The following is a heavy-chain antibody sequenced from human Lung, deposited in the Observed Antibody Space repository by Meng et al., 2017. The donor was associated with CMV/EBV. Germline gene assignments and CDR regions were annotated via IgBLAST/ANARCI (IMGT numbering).Heavy chain of an antibody. CDR1: GFSLSNSGVG. Sequence: GPTLVXPTQTLTLTCTFSGFSLSNSGVGVGWIRQPPGKALAWLALIYWNDDKRYSPSLKSRLTITKDTSKNQVVLTMTNMDPVDTATYYCAHSRTGWYQLLLGLRVFAYWGQGTXVNGSS. CDR3: AHSRTGWYQLLLGLRVFAY. J-gene: IGHJ4*02. D-gene: IGHD2-2*01. V-gene: IGHV2-5*01. CDR2: IYWNDDK.